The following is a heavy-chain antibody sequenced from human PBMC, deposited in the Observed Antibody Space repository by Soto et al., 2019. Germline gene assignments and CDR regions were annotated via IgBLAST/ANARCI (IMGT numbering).Heavy chain of an antibody. V-gene: IGHV1-3*01. J-gene: IGHJ6*03. CDR3: ARGHLAVVPVASWYFYMDV. CDR2: INAGNGNT. D-gene: IGHD2-2*01. CDR1: GYTFTNYA. Sequence: QVPLVQSGAEVEKPGASVKVSCKASGYTFTNYAVHWVRQAPGQRLEWMGWINAGNGNTRYSQKLQGRVTITRDTSARTAYMELSSLRSEDTAVYYCARGHLAVVPVASWYFYMDVWGKGTTVTVSS.